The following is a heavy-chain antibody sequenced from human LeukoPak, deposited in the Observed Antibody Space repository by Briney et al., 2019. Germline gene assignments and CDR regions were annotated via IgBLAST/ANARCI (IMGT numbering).Heavy chain of an antibody. CDR3: AGVGAAWN. V-gene: IGHV3-30-3*01. CDR1: GFTFSSYA. CDR2: ISYDGSNK. D-gene: IGHD1-1*01. Sequence: GGSLRLSCAASGFTFSSYAMHWVRQAPGKGLEWVAVISYDGSNKYYADSVKGRFTISRDNSKNTLYLQMNSLRAEDTAVYYCAGVGAAWNWGQGTLVTVSS. J-gene: IGHJ4*02.